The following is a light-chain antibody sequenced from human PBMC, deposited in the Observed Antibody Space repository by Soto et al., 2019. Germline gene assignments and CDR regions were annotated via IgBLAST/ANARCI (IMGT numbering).Light chain of an antibody. V-gene: IGLV1-40*01. CDR3: QSYDSSLSGSWV. J-gene: IGLJ1*01. CDR1: SSNIGAGYD. Sequence: QSALTQPPSVSGAPGQRVTISCTGSSSNIGAGYDVHWYQQLPGTAPNLLIYGNSNRPSGVPDRFSGSKSGTSASLAITGLQAEDEADYYCQSYDSSLSGSWVFGTGTKVTVL. CDR2: GNS.